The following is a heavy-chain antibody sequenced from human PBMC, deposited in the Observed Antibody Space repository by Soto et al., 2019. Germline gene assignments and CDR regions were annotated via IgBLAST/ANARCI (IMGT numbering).Heavy chain of an antibody. CDR1: GFTFSSYS. V-gene: IGHV3-48*02. Sequence: EVPLVESGGGLVQPGGSLRLSCAASGFTFSSYSLKWVRQAPGKGLEWVSYISSSSSTIYYADSVKGRFTLSSDKAKNSLYLQMNSLRDEDTAVYYCAREAINTVALGEQDYWGQGTLVTVSS. CDR2: ISSSSSTI. J-gene: IGHJ4*02. D-gene: IGHD4-17*01. CDR3: AREAINTVALGEQDY.